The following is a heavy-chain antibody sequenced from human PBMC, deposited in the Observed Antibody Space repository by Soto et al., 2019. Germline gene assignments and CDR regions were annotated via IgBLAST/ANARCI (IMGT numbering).Heavy chain of an antibody. CDR3: ARYWSAGTLYGAFDI. V-gene: IGHV1-69*06. D-gene: IGHD2-15*01. CDR1: GGTFSDFT. Sequence: QVQLVQSGSEVKKRGSSVKVSCEASGGTFSDFTLSWLRQAPGRVLEWMGGIIPMIGATNNAQKLKGRLTITADKSTGTVYMELNSQRSDDTAVYYCARYWSAGTLYGAFDIWGQGTEVTVSP. CDR2: IIPMIGAT. J-gene: IGHJ3*02.